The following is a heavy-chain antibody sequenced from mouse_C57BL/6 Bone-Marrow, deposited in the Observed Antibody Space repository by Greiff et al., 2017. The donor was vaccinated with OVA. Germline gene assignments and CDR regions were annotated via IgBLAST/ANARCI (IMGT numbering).Heavy chain of an antibody. CDR1: GYTFTDYY. V-gene: IGHV1-26*01. CDR3: ARGMRSSYLYWYFDV. J-gene: IGHJ1*03. D-gene: IGHD1-1*01. Sequence: VQLQQSGPELVKPGASVKISCKASGYTFTDYYMNWVKQSHGKSLEWIGDINPNNGGTSYNQKFKGKATLTVDKSSSTAYMELRSLTSEDSAVYYCARGMRSSYLYWYFDVWGTGTTVTVSS. CDR2: INPNNGGT.